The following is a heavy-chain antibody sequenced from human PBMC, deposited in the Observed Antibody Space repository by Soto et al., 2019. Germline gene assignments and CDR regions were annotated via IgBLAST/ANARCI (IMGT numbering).Heavy chain of an antibody. CDR2: IIPMSATT. Sequence: QVQLVQSGAEVKKPGSSVKVSCKASGGTISNYAINWVRQAPGQGLEWMGGIIPMSATTNYAGRFQGRVTMTADESTNTVYMELSSLGYDDTAVFYCTKDKGGRRGYSGFDAFDYGGQGTLVTVSS. V-gene: IGHV1-69*01. CDR3: TKDKGGRRGYSGFDAFDY. CDR1: GGTISNYA. D-gene: IGHD5-12*01. J-gene: IGHJ4*02.